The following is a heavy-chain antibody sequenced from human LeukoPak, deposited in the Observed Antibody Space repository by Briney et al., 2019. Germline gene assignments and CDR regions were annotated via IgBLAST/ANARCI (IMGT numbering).Heavy chain of an antibody. Sequence: PARSLRLSCAASGFTFDDYAMHWVRQAPGKGLAWVSGISWNCGSIGYADSVKGRFTISRNNAKNSLYLQMTSLRAEDTAVYYCAKAEVLLWFGESPGAEYFQHWGQGTLVTVSS. CDR1: GFTFDDYA. CDR2: ISWNCGSI. D-gene: IGHD3-10*01. J-gene: IGHJ1*01. V-gene: IGHV3-9*01. CDR3: AKAEVLLWFGESPGAEYFQH.